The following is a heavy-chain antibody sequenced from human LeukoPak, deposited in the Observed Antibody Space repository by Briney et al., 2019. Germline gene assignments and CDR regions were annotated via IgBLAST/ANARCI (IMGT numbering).Heavy chain of an antibody. CDR1: GLTLSNTY. D-gene: IGHD2-15*01. J-gene: IGHJ6*02. Sequence: GGSLRLSCAASGLTLSNTYMSWVRQAPGKGLEWVSVIYSGGRTFYADAVKGRFTISRNGSTNSLTLQMNSRRVEDTAVYYCARHDSVLRWCMDVWGLGTTVTVSS. CDR3: ARHDSVLRWCMDV. V-gene: IGHV3-66*04. CDR2: IYSGGRT.